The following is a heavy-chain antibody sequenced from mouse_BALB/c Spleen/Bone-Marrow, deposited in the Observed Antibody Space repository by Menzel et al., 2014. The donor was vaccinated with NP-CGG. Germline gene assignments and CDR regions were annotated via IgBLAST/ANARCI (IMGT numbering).Heavy chain of an antibody. J-gene: IGHJ4*01. CDR2: IYPGTGST. Sequence: VQLQQSGAELVGPGASVKLSCKTSGYIFTSYWIHWVKQRSGQGLEWIARIYPGTGSTFYNEKFKGKATLTADKSSSTACMEVRRVGGGGGGIYFRARDGYDKDMDYWGQGTSVTASS. V-gene: IGHV1S132*01. D-gene: IGHD2-2*01. CDR3: ARDGYDKDMDY. CDR1: GYIFTSYW.